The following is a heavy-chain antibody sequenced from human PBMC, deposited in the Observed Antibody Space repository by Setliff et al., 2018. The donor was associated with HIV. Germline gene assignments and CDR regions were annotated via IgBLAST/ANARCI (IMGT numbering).Heavy chain of an antibody. Sequence: GESLKISCKGSGYTFPHAWIGWVRQMPGKGLEWMGIIYLSDSDTRYRRSFQGQVTISVDQSITTAYLQWSSLKASDTAMYYCATSPGTYSDSSASYFDYWGQGTLVTVSS. CDR1: GYTFPHAW. CDR2: IYLSDSDT. CDR3: ATSPGTYSDSSASYFDY. D-gene: IGHD6-6*01. J-gene: IGHJ4*02. V-gene: IGHV5-51*01.